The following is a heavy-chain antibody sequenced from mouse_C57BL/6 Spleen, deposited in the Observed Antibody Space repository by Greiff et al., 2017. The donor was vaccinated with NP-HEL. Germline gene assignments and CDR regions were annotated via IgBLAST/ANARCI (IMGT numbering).Heavy chain of an antibody. V-gene: IGHV3-6*01. CDR3: AREGYDYDAPFAY. Sequence: EVQLVESGPGLVKPSQSLSLTCSVTGYSITSGYYWNWIRQFPGNKLEWMGYISYDGSNNYNPSLKNRISITRDTSKNQFFLKLNSVTTEDTATYYCAREGYDYDAPFAYWGQGTLVTVSA. D-gene: IGHD2-4*01. J-gene: IGHJ3*01. CDR2: ISYDGSN. CDR1: GYSITSGYY.